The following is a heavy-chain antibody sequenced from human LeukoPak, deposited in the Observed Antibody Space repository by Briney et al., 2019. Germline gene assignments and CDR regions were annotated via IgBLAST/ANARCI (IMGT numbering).Heavy chain of an antibody. Sequence: SETLSHTCAVYGGSFSGYYWSWIRQPPGKGLEWIGEINHSGSTNYNPSLKSRVTISVDTSKNQFSLKLSSVTAADTAVYYCARPGRAIGMVYFQHWGQGTLVTVSS. D-gene: IGHD1-26*01. CDR1: GGSFSGYY. CDR3: ARPGRAIGMVYFQH. CDR2: INHSGST. J-gene: IGHJ1*01. V-gene: IGHV4-34*01.